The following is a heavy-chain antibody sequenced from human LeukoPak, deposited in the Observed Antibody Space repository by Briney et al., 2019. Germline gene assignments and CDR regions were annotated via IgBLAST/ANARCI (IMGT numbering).Heavy chain of an antibody. CDR1: GTYISDYY. CDR2: IYYRGSA. D-gene: IGHD3-22*01. CDR3: ARERYYYDSSGATYYYYGMDV. Sequence: KTSETLSLTCTVSGTYISDYYWGWVRQPPGKGMEWIGSIYYRGSANYNPSLKSRVTISGDTSKNQCSLKLSCVTAADTAVYYCARERYYYDSSGATYYYYGMDVWGQGTTVTVSS. J-gene: IGHJ6*02. V-gene: IGHV4-59*01.